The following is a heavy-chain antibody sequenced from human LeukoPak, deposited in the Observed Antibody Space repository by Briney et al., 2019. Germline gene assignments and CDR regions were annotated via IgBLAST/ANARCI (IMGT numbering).Heavy chain of an antibody. CDR2: FDPEDGET. D-gene: IGHD2-15*01. Sequence: ASVKVSCKVSGYTLTELSMHWVRQAPGKGLEWMGGFDPEDGETIYAQKFQGRVTMTEDTSTDTAYMELSSLRSEDTAVYYCATDLGACCSGGSCYPYDYWGQGTLVTVSS. J-gene: IGHJ4*02. V-gene: IGHV1-24*01. CDR1: GYTLTELS. CDR3: ATDLGACCSGGSCYPYDY.